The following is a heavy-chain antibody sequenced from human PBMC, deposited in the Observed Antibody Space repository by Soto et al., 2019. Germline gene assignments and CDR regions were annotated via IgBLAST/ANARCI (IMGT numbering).Heavy chain of an antibody. D-gene: IGHD1-26*01. CDR1: GFTFSSYS. J-gene: IGHJ3*02. Sequence: SGGSLRLSCAASGFTFSSYSMNWVRQAPGKGLEWVSSISSSSSYIYYADSVKGRFTISRDNAKNSLYLQMNSLRAEDTAVYYCAREYGLYSGSYRLDDFDIWGPGTIVTLSS. V-gene: IGHV3-21*01. CDR3: AREYGLYSGSYRLDDFDI. CDR2: ISSSSSYI.